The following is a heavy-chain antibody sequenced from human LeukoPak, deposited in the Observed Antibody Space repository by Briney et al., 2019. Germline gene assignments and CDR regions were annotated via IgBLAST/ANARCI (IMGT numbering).Heavy chain of an antibody. V-gene: IGHV4-30-4*01. Sequence: PSQTLSLTCTVSGGSISSGDYYWSWIRQPPGKGLEWIGYIYYSGSTYYNPSLKSRVTISVDTSKNQFSLKLSSVTAADTAVYYCARGVVPAAMGWFDPWGQGTLVTVSS. D-gene: IGHD2-2*01. J-gene: IGHJ5*02. CDR1: GGSISSGDYY. CDR2: IYYSGST. CDR3: ARGVVPAAMGWFDP.